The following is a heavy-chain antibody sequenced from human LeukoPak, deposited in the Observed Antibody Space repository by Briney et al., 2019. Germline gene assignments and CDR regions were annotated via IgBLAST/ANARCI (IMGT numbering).Heavy chain of an antibody. CDR1: GFTFSDYS. J-gene: IGHJ4*02. V-gene: IGHV3-23*01. Sequence: GGSLRLSCAASGFTFSDYSMSWVRQAPGKGLQWVSAISASGGYTYYADSVKGRFIISRDNSKNTLHLQMNSLRAEDTAVYYCAKDVIAAAAGFFDYWGQGTLVTVSS. D-gene: IGHD6-13*01. CDR3: AKDVIAAAAGFFDY. CDR2: ISASGGYT.